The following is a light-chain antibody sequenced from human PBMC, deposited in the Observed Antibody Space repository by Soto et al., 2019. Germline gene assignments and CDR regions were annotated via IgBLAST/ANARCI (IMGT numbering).Light chain of an antibody. J-gene: IGKJ5*01. CDR2: DAS. CDR3: QQRSNWPPVVT. CDR1: QSVSSY. Sequence: EIVLTQSPATLSLSPGERATLSCRASQSVSSYLAWYQQKPGQAPRLLIYDASNRATGIPARFSGSGSGTDFTLTISSLEPDDFAVYYCQQRSNWPPVVTFGQGTRLEI. V-gene: IGKV3-11*01.